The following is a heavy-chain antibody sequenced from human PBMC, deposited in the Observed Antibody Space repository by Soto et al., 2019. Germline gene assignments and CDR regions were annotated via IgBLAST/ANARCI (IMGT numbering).Heavy chain of an antibody. J-gene: IGHJ4*02. CDR1: GFTFSSYA. Sequence: GGSLRLSCAASGFTFSSYAMHWVRQAPGKGLEWVAVISYDGSNKYYADSVKGRFTISRDNSKNTLYLQMNSLRAEDTAVYYCARVAYWGPGTQVTVSS. CDR2: ISYDGSNK. V-gene: IGHV3-30-3*01. CDR3: ARVAY.